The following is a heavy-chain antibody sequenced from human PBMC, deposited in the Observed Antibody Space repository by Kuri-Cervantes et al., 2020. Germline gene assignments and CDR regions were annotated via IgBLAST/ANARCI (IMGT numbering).Heavy chain of an antibody. V-gene: IGHV3-30-3*01. J-gene: IGHJ4*02. D-gene: IGHD5-18*01. CDR3: ARDLDIQRWLAASPGCLDY. Sequence: GGSLRLSCAASGFTFSSYAMHWVRQAPGKGLEWVAVISYDGSNKYYADSVKGRFTISRDNSKNTLYLQMNSLRAEDTAVYYCARDLDIQRWLAASPGCLDYWGQGTLVTVSS. CDR2: ISYDGSNK. CDR1: GFTFSSYA.